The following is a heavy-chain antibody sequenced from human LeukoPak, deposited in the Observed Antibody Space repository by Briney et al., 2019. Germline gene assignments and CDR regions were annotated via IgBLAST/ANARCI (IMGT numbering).Heavy chain of an antibody. CDR3: ARGLGGWGLDY. CDR1: GFTFSSYD. D-gene: IGHD6-19*01. J-gene: IGHJ4*02. V-gene: IGHV3-13*04. CDR2: IGTAGDT. Sequence: GGSLRLSCAASGFTFSSYDMHWVRQATGKGLEWVSVIGTAGDTYYPGSVKGRFTISRENAKNSLYLQMNSLGAGDTAVYYCARGLGGWGLDYWGQGTLVTVSP.